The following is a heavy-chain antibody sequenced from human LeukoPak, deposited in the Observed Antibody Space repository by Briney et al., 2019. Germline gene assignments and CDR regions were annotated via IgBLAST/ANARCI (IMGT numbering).Heavy chain of an antibody. D-gene: IGHD3-16*01. CDR3: ARDGAVKWHRGIDYFDY. CDR2: ISSSGSTI. J-gene: IGHJ4*02. Sequence: PGGALRLFCAASGFTFSDYYMRWIRQAPGKGLEWVSYISSSGSTIYYADSVKGRFTISRDNAKNSLYLQMNSLRAEDTALYYCARDGAVKWHRGIDYFDYWGQGTLVTVSS. V-gene: IGHV3-11*04. CDR1: GFTFSDYY.